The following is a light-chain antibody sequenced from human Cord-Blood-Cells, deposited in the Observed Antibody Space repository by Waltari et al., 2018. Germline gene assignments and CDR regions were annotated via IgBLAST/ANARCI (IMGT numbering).Light chain of an antibody. CDR2: AAS. CDR1: QSISSY. CDR3: QQSYSTPYT. J-gene: IGKJ2*01. Sequence: DIQMTQTPSSLSASVGDTVTITCRASQSISSYLNWYQQKPGTAPKLLIYAASSLQSGVPSRFSGSRSGTDFTLTISSLQPEDFATYYCQQSYSTPYTFGQGTKLEIK. V-gene: IGKV1-39*01.